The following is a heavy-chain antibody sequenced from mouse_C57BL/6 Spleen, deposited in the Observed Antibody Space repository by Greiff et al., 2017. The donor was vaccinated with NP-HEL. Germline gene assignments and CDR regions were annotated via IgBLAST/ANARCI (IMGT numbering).Heavy chain of an antibody. D-gene: IGHD2-3*01. J-gene: IGHJ4*01. V-gene: IGHV1-31*01. CDR3: AKGRLLEAMDY. CDR1: GYSFTGYY. Sequence: EVQRVESGPELVKPGASVKISCKASGYSFTGYYMHWVKQSHGNILDWIGYIYPYNGVSSYNQKFKGKATLTVDKSSSTAYMELRSLTSEDSAVYYCAKGRLLEAMDYWGQGTSVTVSS. CDR2: IYPYNGVS.